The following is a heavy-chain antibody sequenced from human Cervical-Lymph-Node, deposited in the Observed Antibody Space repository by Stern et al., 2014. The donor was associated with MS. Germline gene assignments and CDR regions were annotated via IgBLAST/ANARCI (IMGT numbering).Heavy chain of an antibody. CDR2: LWYDGSNK. Sequence: VQLEESGGGVVQPGRSLRLSCAASGFTFSSYGMHWVRQAPGKGLEWVAVLWYDGSNKYYDDYVKGRFPISSDNSQNTLYLQMNSLRAEDTAVYYCARDRGGKGPVDYWGQGTLVTVSS. D-gene: IGHD3-10*01. CDR1: GFTFSSYG. CDR3: ARDRGGKGPVDY. J-gene: IGHJ4*02. V-gene: IGHV3-33*01.